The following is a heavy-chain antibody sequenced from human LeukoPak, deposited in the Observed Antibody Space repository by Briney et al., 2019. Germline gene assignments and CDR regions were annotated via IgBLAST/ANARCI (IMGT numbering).Heavy chain of an antibody. Sequence: VQFSSKASGCAFSNYGIRWGRREPGQGGEWRGGIITYSDNTNYTESLQDRVTITTDTSTNKAYMKLRSVSSDDTAVYYCARYSGIILVRGVRFRENDHYDMDVWLKGTTVTVCS. CDR1: GCAFSNYG. D-gene: IGHD3-10*01. CDR2: IITYSDNT. CDR3: ARYSGIILVRGVRFRENDHYDMDV. J-gene: IGHJ6*01. V-gene: IGHV1-18*04.